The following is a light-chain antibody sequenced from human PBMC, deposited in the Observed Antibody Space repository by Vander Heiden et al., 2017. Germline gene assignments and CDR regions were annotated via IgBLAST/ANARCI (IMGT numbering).Light chain of an antibody. CDR3: AAWDDSLNGVV. V-gene: IGLV1-44*01. CDR1: RSNIGSNT. J-gene: IGLJ2*01. CDR2: SNN. Sequence: HSVLTQPPSASGTPGQRVTISCSGSRSNIGSNTVNWYQQLPGTAPKLLIYSNNQRPSGVPDRFSGSKSGTSASLAISGLQSEDEADYYCAAWDDSLNGVVFGGGTKLTVL.